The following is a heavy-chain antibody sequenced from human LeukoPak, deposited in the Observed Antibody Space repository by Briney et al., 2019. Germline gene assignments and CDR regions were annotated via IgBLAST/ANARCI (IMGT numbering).Heavy chain of an antibody. CDR3: ARGSSGWYREFDY. CDR1: GGTCSSYA. Sequence: SVKVSCKASGGTCSSYAISWVRQAPGQGLEWMGGIIPIFGTANYAQKFQGRVTITADESTSTAYMELSSLRSEDTAVYYCARGSSGWYREFDYWGQGTLVTVSS. CDR2: IIPIFGTA. D-gene: IGHD6-19*01. J-gene: IGHJ4*02. V-gene: IGHV1-69*13.